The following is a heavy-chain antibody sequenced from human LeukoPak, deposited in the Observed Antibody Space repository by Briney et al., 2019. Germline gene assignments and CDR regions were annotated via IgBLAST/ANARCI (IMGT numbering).Heavy chain of an antibody. CDR1: GGSISSSSHY. Sequence: PSETLSLTCTVSGGSISSSSHYWGWIRQPPGRGLEWIGSIYYSGTTAYNPSLKSRVTISVDTSKNQFSLKLSSVTAVDTAVYYCVRWQSGSMFHPPWGQGTLVTVSS. J-gene: IGHJ5*02. V-gene: IGHV4-39*01. CDR2: IYYSGTT. D-gene: IGHD3-10*02. CDR3: VRWQSGSMFHPP.